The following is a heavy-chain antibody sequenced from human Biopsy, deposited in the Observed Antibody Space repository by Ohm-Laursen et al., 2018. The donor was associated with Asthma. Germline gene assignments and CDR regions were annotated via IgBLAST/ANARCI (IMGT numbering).Heavy chain of an antibody. CDR3: ARRGGVRRYFDY. CDR2: INHSGSA. J-gene: IGHJ4*02. Sequence: GTLSLTCAVYGGSFSGYYWSWIRQPPGKGLEWIGEINHSGSANYNPSLKSRVTISVDTSKNQFSLKLSSVTAADTAVYFCARRGGVRRYFDYWGQGTLVTVSS. CDR1: GGSFSGYY. D-gene: IGHD3-16*01. V-gene: IGHV4-34*01.